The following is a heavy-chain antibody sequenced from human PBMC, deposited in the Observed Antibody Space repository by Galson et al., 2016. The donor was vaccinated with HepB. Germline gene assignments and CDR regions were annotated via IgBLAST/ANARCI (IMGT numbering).Heavy chain of an antibody. CDR2: NGHSGGYI. D-gene: IGHD3-22*01. J-gene: IGHJ5*02. CDR1: TFTFRSFA. V-gene: IGHV3-23*01. Sequence: SLRLSCAASTFTFRSFAFGWVRLAPGKGPEWNSRNGHSGGYIDYAASVKGRFTITRDNPNNTPYLQMHNLSAEDTAVYYCARHPDYYDNSGYLDHWGQGTLVTVAS. CDR3: ARHPDYYDNSGYLDH.